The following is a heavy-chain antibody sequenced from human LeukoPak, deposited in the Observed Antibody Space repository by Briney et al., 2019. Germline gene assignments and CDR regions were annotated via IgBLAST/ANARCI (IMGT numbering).Heavy chain of an antibody. D-gene: IGHD4-17*01. CDR3: AKEGTSGYGDYAQWNDY. CDR2: ISGSGGST. J-gene: IGHJ4*02. V-gene: IGHV3-23*01. CDR1: GFTFSSYA. Sequence: QPGGSLRLSCAASGFTFSSYAMSWVRQAPGKGLEWVSAISGSGGSTYYADSVKGRFTISRGNSKNTLYLQMNSLRAEDTAVYYCAKEGTSGYGDYAQWNDYWGQGTLVTVSS.